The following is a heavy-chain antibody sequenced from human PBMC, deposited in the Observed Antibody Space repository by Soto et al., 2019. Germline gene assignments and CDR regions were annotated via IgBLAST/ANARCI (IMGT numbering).Heavy chain of an antibody. CDR2: ISTYNGNT. CDR1: GYTFTSAG. Sequence: QVQLVQSGAEVKNPGTSVKVSCKTSGYTFTSAGITWVRQAPGQGLEWMGWISTYNGNTKYAQKFQGRVTRTTDTSTSTAYMELRSLTSDDTAIYYCARDLDGSGSYFTDYWGQGTLVTVAT. CDR3: ARDLDGSGSYFTDY. V-gene: IGHV1-18*01. D-gene: IGHD3-10*01. J-gene: IGHJ4*02.